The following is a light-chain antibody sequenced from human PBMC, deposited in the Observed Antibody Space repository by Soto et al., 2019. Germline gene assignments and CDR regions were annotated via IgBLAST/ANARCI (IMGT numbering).Light chain of an antibody. CDR2: ASS. J-gene: IGKJ1*01. V-gene: IGKV3-20*01. Sequence: EIVLTQSPGTLSSSPGERATLSCSASQSGSSSYLAWYQHKPGQAPRLLIYASSSRATGIPDRFGGSGSGTDFTLTISRLEPEDFAVYYCQQYGDSSWTFGQGTKVEIK. CDR3: QQYGDSSWT. CDR1: QSGSSSY.